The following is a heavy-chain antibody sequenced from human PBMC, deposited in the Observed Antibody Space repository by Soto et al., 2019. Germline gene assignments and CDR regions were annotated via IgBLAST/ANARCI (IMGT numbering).Heavy chain of an antibody. CDR2: INTANGNT. D-gene: IGHD3-3*01. CDR1: GYTFTSYA. CDR3: ATIFPYGPHY. V-gene: IGHV1-3*04. J-gene: IGHJ4*02. Sequence: ASVKVSCKASGYTFTSYAVHWVRQAPGQRLEWMGWINTANGNTKYSQKFQGRVTITRDTSASTAYMELSSLRFEDTAVFYCATIFPYGPHYWGQGALVTVSS.